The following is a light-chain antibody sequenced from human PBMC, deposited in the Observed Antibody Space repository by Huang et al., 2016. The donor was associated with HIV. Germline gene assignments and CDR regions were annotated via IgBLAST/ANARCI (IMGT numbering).Light chain of an antibody. Sequence: DIRMTQPPSSLSASVGDRVTITARASQSISSYLNWYQQKPGKAPNLLIYAASSLQSGVPSRFSGSGSGTDFTLTISSLQPEDFATYYCQQSYSTPLTFGGGTKVEIK. J-gene: IGKJ4*01. CDR3: QQSYSTPLT. V-gene: IGKV1-39*01. CDR2: AAS. CDR1: QSISSY.